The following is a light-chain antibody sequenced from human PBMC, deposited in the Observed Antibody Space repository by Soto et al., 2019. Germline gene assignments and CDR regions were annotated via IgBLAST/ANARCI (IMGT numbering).Light chain of an antibody. J-gene: IGLJ2*01. CDR3: AAWDDSLSGQV. V-gene: IGLV1-47*01. Sequence: QSVLTQPSSASGTPGQRVTISCSGSSSTIGTNYVYWYQQFPGTAPKLLIYRNNQRSSGVPDRFSGSKSGTSASLAISGLRPEDEADYYCAAWDDSLSGQVFGGGTKLTVL. CDR2: RNN. CDR1: SSTIGTNY.